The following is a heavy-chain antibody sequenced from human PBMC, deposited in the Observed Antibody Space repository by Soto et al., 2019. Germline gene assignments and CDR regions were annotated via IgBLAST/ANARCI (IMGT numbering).Heavy chain of an antibody. V-gene: IGHV1-18*04. Sequence: ASVKVSCKASGYTFTSYGISWVRQAPGQGLEWMGWISAYNGNTNYAQKLQGRVTMTTDTSTSTAYMELRSLRSDDTAVYYCARDGYGSGYDRGSGWYFDYWGQGTLVTV. CDR2: ISAYNGNT. CDR3: ARDGYGSGYDRGSGWYFDY. D-gene: IGHD5-12*01. J-gene: IGHJ4*02. CDR1: GYTFTSYG.